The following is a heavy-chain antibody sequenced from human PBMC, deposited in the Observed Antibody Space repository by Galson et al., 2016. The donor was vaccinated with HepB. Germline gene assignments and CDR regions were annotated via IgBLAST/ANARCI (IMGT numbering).Heavy chain of an antibody. Sequence: SLRLSCAASGFTFSSYAMYWVRQAPGKGLEWVAVISYAGSNKYYADSVKGRFTISRDNSKNTLFLQMNSLRAEDTALYYCAKEPAPVGSYGVYYYYGMDVWGQGTTVTVSS. D-gene: IGHD1-26*01. CDR1: GFTFSSYA. V-gene: IGHV3-30*18. CDR2: ISYAGSNK. CDR3: AKEPAPVGSYGVYYYYGMDV. J-gene: IGHJ6*02.